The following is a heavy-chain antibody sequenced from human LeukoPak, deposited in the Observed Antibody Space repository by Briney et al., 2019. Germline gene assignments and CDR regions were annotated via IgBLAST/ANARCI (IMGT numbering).Heavy chain of an antibody. Sequence: SETLSLTCAVYGGSFSGYYWSWIRQPPGKGLEWIGEINHSGSTNYNPSLKSRVTISVDTSRNQFSLNLSSVTAADTAVYYCARDMTGSGWNDAFDIWGQGTMVTVSS. CDR3: ARDMTGSGWNDAFDI. CDR1: GGSFSGYY. V-gene: IGHV4-34*01. CDR2: INHSGST. D-gene: IGHD6-19*01. J-gene: IGHJ3*02.